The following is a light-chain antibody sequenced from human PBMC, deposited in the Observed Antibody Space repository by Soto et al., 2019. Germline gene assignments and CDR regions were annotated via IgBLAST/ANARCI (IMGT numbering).Light chain of an antibody. V-gene: IGKV3-11*01. CDR1: QSVGNY. CDR2: DVS. CDR3: QQRNKWPPIFT. J-gene: IGKJ3*01. Sequence: EIVLTQSPATLSLSPGERATLSCRASQSVGNYLAWYQQKPGQAPRLLIYDVSNRATGIPARFSGSGSGTDFARTISSLEPEDFAVYYCQQRNKWPPIFTFGPGTKVDFK.